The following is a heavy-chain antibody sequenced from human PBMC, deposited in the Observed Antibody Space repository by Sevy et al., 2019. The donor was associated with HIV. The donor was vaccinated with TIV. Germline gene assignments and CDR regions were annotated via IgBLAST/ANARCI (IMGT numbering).Heavy chain of an antibody. V-gene: IGHV3-21*01. CDR3: ATSSGRALDY. CDR1: GINFKTYK. J-gene: IGHJ4*02. Sequence: GGSLRLSCVASGINFKTYKINWVRQTPGKGLEWVSSISFSGNYIYYADFAKGRFTISRDNARNSLYLQMISLTAEDRAVYYCATSSGRALDYWGQGTLVTVSS. CDR2: ISFSGNYI.